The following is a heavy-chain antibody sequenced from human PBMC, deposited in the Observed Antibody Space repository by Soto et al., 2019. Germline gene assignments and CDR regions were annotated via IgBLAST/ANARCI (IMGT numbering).Heavy chain of an antibody. D-gene: IGHD5-12*01. CDR2: ISSSGSTI. Sequence: LRLSCAASGFTFSDYYMSWIRQAPGKGLEWVSYISSSGSTIYYADSVKGRFTISRDNAKNSLYLQMNSLRAEDTAVYYCARRARVDKNYGMDVWGQGATVTVSS. J-gene: IGHJ6*02. CDR1: GFTFSDYY. V-gene: IGHV3-11*01. CDR3: ARRARVDKNYGMDV.